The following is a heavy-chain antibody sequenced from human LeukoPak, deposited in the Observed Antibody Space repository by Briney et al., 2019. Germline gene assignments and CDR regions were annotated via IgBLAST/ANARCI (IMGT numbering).Heavy chain of an antibody. J-gene: IGHJ3*01. CDR2: ITGSGTNT. CDR1: GFTFRTYA. CDR3: AKAISLGAFYV. Sequence: GGSLRLSCAASGFTFRTYAMSWVRQAPGKGLEWVSTITGSGTNTYYADSVKGRFTISRDNSKDTLSLQMNGLRAEDTAAYYCAKAISLGAFYVWGQGTMVTVSS. V-gene: IGHV3-23*01. D-gene: IGHD3-3*02.